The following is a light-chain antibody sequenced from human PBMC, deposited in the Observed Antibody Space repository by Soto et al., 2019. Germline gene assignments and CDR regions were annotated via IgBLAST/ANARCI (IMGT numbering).Light chain of an antibody. V-gene: IGKV1-39*01. J-gene: IGKJ4*01. Sequence: DIQMTQSPSSLSPSVGDRVTIACRASQSIGSYLNWYQQEPGKAPKLLIYAASSLQSGVPSRFSGSGSGTDFTLTICSLQPEDFATYYCQQSYSTPKTFGGGTKVDIK. CDR1: QSIGSY. CDR3: QQSYSTPKT. CDR2: AAS.